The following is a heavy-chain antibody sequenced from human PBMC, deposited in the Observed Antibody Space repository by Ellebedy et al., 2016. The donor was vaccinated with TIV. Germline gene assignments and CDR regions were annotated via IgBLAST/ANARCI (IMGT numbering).Heavy chain of an antibody. D-gene: IGHD3-3*01. V-gene: IGHV4-31*03. Sequence: MPSETLSLTCTVSGGSISSGGYYRSWIRQHPGKGLEWIGYIYYSGSTYYNPSLKSRVTISVDTSKNQFSLKLSSVTAADTAVYYCARGSIFGVGWFDPWGQGTLVTVSS. CDR2: IYYSGST. CDR1: GGSISSGGYY. CDR3: ARGSIFGVGWFDP. J-gene: IGHJ5*02.